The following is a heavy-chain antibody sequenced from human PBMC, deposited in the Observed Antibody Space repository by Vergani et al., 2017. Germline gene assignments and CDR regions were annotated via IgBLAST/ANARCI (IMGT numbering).Heavy chain of an antibody. CDR1: GYTFTGYY. CDR2: INPNSGGT. Sequence: QVQLVQSGAEVKKPGASVKVSCKASGYTFTGYYMHWVRQAPGQGLEWIGWINPNSGGTNYAQKFQGRVTMTRDTSISTAYMELSRLRSDDTAVYYCAAAVVVPAAMSAFDIWGQGTMVTVSS. J-gene: IGHJ3*02. V-gene: IGHV1-2*02. CDR3: AAAVVVPAAMSAFDI. D-gene: IGHD2-2*01.